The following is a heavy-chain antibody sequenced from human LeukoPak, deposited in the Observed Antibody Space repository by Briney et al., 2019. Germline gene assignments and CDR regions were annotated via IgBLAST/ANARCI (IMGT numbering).Heavy chain of an antibody. CDR2: IWYDGSNK. D-gene: IGHD3-3*01. J-gene: IGHJ5*02. V-gene: IGHV3-33*01. CDR1: GFTFSSYG. Sequence: GGSLRLSCAASGFTFSSYGMHWVRQAPGKGLEWVAVIWYDGSNKYYADSVKGRFTISRDNSKNTLYLQMNSLRAEDTAVYYCARDNYGFWGFNWFDPWGQGTLVTVSS. CDR3: ARDNYGFWGFNWFDP.